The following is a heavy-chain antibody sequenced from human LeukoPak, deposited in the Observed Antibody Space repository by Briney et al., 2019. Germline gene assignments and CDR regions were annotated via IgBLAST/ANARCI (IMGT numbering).Heavy chain of an antibody. CDR1: GFTFSSYS. CDR3: ARDFGVSAAAGFDY. CDR2: ISSSSSTI. V-gene: IGHV3-48*01. Sequence: PGGSLRLSCAASGFTFSSYSMNWVRQAPGKGLEWVSYISSSSSTIYYADSVKGRFTISRDNAKNSLYLQMNSLRAEDTAVYYCARDFGVSAAAGFDYWGQGTLVTVSS. D-gene: IGHD6-13*01. J-gene: IGHJ4*02.